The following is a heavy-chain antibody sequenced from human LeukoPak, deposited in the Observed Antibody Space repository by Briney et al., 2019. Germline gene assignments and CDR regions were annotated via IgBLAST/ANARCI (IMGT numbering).Heavy chain of an antibody. Sequence: SETLSLTCTVSGVSISSGTNYWSWIRQPAGKGLEWIGRIYSSGSTNYNPSLKSRVTMSLDTSKNQFSLTLSSVTAADTAIYFCAWNHNMDVWGKGTAVTISS. CDR2: IYSSGST. D-gene: IGHD1-1*01. J-gene: IGHJ6*03. CDR3: AWNHNMDV. V-gene: IGHV4-61*02. CDR1: GVSISSGTNY.